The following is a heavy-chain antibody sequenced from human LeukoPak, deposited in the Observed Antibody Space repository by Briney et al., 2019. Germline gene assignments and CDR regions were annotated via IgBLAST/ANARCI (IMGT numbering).Heavy chain of an antibody. J-gene: IGHJ4*02. Sequence: PGGSLRLSCAASGFTFSSYSMNWVRQAPGKGLEWVSYISSSCSTIYYADSVKGRFTISRDNAKNSLYLQMNSLRAEDTAVYYCAKDRGVQLWLFDYWGQGTLVTVSS. CDR1: GFTFSSYS. CDR2: ISSSCSTI. CDR3: AKDRGVQLWLFDY. V-gene: IGHV3-48*01. D-gene: IGHD5-18*01.